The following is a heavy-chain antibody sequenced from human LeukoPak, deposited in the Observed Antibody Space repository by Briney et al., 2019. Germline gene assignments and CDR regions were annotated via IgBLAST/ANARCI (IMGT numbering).Heavy chain of an antibody. V-gene: IGHV3-7*01. J-gene: IGHJ3*02. CDR1: GFTFSSYW. CDR3: ARVFHYDSSGYYWRDAFDI. CDR2: IKQDGSEK. Sequence: GGSLRLSCAASGFTFSSYWMSWVRQAPGKGLEWVANIKQDGSEKYYVDSVKGRFTISRDNAENSLYLQINSLRAEDTAVYYCARVFHYDSSGYYWRDAFDIWGQGTMVTVSS. D-gene: IGHD3-22*01.